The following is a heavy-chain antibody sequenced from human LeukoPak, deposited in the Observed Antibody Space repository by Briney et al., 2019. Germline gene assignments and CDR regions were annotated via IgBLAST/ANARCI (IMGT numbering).Heavy chain of an antibody. D-gene: IGHD3-16*01. CDR2: IYYSGST. J-gene: IGHJ4*02. CDR3: ARSYDPRDPSFDY. Sequence: SQTLSLTCTVSGGSISSGDSYWSWIRQPPGKGLEWIGYIYYSGSTNYDPSLKSRVTISVDTSKNQFSLKLSSVTAADTAVYYCARSYDPRDPSFDYWGQGTLVTVSS. CDR1: GGSISSGDSY. V-gene: IGHV4-30-4*01.